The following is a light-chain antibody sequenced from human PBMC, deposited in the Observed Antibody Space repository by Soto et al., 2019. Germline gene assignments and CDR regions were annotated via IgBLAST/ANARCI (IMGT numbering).Light chain of an antibody. V-gene: IGLV1-44*01. CDR1: SSNIGSNT. J-gene: IGLJ2*01. CDR3: AAWDDSLNGLV. CDR2: SNN. Sequence: QSVLTQPPSASGTPGQRVTISFFGSSSNIGSNTVNWYQQLPGTAPKLLIYSNNQRPSGVPDRFSGSKSGTSASLAISGLQSEDEADYYCAAWDDSLNGLVFGGGTKVAVL.